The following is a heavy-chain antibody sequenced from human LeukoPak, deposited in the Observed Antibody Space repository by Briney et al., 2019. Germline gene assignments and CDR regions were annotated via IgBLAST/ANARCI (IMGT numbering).Heavy chain of an antibody. CDR2: INPSGGTT. CDR1: GYTFTSFF. CDR3: ARFAVHRRLAVAGQFGLDY. J-gene: IGHJ4*02. V-gene: IGHV1-46*01. D-gene: IGHD6-19*01. Sequence: ASVKVSCKASGYTFTSFFMHWVRQAPGQGLEWMGVINPSGGTTNYAQKFQDRVTMTRDTSTSTVYMELSSLRSEDTAIYFCARFAVHRRLAVAGQFGLDYWGQGTLVTVSS.